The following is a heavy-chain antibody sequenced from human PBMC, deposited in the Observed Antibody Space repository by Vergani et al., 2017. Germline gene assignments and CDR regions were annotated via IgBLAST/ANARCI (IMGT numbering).Heavy chain of an antibody. Sequence: EVQPVESGGGLVKPGGSLRLSCTTSGLTFSSAWMSWVRQAPGKGLEWVARIRPKTDGETTEYAAPVKGRFTISRDDSKNTLYLQMNSLKTEDTAVYYCTTPAKWELRCYIDYWGQGTLVTVSS. CDR1: GLTFSSAW. J-gene: IGHJ4*02. D-gene: IGHD1-26*01. CDR2: IRPKTDGETT. V-gene: IGHV3-15*01. CDR3: TTPAKWELRCYIDY.